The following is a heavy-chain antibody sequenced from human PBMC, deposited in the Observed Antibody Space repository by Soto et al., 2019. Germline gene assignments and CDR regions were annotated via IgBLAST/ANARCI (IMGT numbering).Heavy chain of an antibody. V-gene: IGHV4-31*03. J-gene: IGHJ5*02. CDR2: IYYSGST. D-gene: IGHD6-13*01. CDR3: ARDFNPSGKGVATAGMGVRFDP. CDR1: GGSISSGGYY. Sequence: SETLSLTCTVSGGSISSGGYYWSWIRQHPGKGLEWIGYIYYSGSTYYNPSLKSRVTISVDTSKNQFSLKLSSVTAADTAVYYCARDFNPSGKGVATAGMGVRFDPWGQGTLVTVSS.